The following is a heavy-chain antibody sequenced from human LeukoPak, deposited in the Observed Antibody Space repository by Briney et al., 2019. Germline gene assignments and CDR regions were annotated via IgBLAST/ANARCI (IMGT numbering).Heavy chain of an antibody. CDR3: ARIWESLGELSDLFDY. Sequence: YPSETLSLTCTASGGSISSSSYYWGWIRQPPGKGLEWIGSIYYSGSTYYNPSLKSRVTISVDTSKNQFSLKLSSVTAADTAVYYCARIWESLGELSDLFDYWGQGTLVTVSS. V-gene: IGHV4-39*07. CDR1: GGSISSSSYY. D-gene: IGHD3-16*02. J-gene: IGHJ4*02. CDR2: IYYSGST.